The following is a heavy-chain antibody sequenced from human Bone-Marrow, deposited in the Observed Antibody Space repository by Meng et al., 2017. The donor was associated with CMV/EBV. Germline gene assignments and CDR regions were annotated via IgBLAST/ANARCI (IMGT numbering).Heavy chain of an antibody. J-gene: IGHJ6*02. D-gene: IGHD5-12*01. CDR1: GFTFSSYA. CDR3: ARWEGLRLPMDV. V-gene: IGHV3-23*01. Sequence: GESLKISCAASGFTFSSYAMSWVRQAPGKGLEWVSAISGSGGSTYYADSVKGRFTISRDNSKNTLYLQMNSLRSEDTAVYYCARWEGLRLPMDVWGQGTTVTVSS. CDR2: ISGSGGST.